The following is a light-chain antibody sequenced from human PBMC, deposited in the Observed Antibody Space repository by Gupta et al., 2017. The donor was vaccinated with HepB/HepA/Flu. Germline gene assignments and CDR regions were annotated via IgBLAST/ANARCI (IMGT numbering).Light chain of an antibody. J-gene: IGKJ2*01. Sequence: ELVLTQSPGTLSLSPGERATLSCRASQTISHSYLAWYQHKPGQAPRLLIYGASSRTTGIPDRFSGSGSGTDFTLTISRLEPEDFAVYYCQQFASSPYTFGQGTRLEI. V-gene: IGKV3-20*01. CDR1: QTISHSY. CDR3: QQFASSPYT. CDR2: GAS.